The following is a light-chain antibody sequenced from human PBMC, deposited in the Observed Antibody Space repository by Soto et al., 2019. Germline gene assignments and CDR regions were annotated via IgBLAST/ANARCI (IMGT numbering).Light chain of an antibody. CDR3: QQYGSSPWT. J-gene: IGKJ1*01. V-gene: IGKV3-20*01. CDR2: GAS. Sequence: EIVLTQSPGTLSLSPGERATISCRASQSVSSSYLAWYQQKHGQAPRPLIYGASSRAIGIPDRFSGSGSGTDFTLTISRLEPEDFAVYYCQQYGSSPWTFGQGTKVEIK. CDR1: QSVSSSY.